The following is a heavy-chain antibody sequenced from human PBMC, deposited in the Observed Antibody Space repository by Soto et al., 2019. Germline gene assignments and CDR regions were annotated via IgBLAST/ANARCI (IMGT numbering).Heavy chain of an antibody. D-gene: IGHD6-19*01. J-gene: IGHJ4*02. CDR2: IYYSGST. CDR3: ARGTGLAVAGTGFDS. Sequence: QVQLQESGPGLVKPSETLSLTCTVSGGSISSYYWSWIRQPPGKGLEWIGYIYYSGSTNYNPSLKRRVTIAVDTSKNQFSLKLSSVTAADTAVYYCARGTGLAVAGTGFDSWGQGPLVTVSS. V-gene: IGHV4-59*01. CDR1: GGSISSYY.